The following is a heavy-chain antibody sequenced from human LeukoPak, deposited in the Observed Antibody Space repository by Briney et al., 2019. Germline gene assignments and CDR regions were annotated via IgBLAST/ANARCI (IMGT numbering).Heavy chain of an antibody. V-gene: IGHV4-59*01. Sequence: SETLSLTCTVSGGSISSYYWSWIRQPPGKGLEWIGYIYYSGSTNYNPSLKSRVTISVDTSKNQFSLKLSSMTAADTAVYYCARYYYGSGSYWNYWGQGTLVTVSS. CDR3: ARYYYGSGSYWNY. D-gene: IGHD3-10*01. CDR2: IYYSGST. J-gene: IGHJ4*02. CDR1: GGSISSYY.